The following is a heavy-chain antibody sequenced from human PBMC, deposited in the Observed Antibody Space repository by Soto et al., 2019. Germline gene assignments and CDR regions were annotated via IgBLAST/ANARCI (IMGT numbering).Heavy chain of an antibody. V-gene: IGHV6-1*01. CDR1: VYSVSSNRAA. Sequence: SQTLSLTCAISVYSVSSNRAAWNWIIQSPSRGLEWLGRTYYRSKWYNDYAVSVKSRIIINGDTSKNQFSLQLTSVTPGDTAIYYCAREATDSGSFENWGQGTLVNVSS. J-gene: IGHJ4*02. D-gene: IGHD3-22*01. CDR3: AREATDSGSFEN. CDR2: TYYRSKWYN.